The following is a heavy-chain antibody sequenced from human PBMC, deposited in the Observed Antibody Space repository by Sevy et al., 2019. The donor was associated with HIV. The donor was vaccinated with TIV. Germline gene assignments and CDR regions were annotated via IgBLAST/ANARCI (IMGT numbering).Heavy chain of an antibody. J-gene: IGHJ5*02. D-gene: IGHD1-1*01. Sequence: GGSLRLSCAASGXXFSSYAMHWVRQAPGKGLEWVAVISYDGSNKYYADSVKGRFTISRDNSKNTLYLQMNSLRAEDTAVYYCARDKLERRDSXFDXWGQGTLVTVSS. CDR1: GXXFSSYA. V-gene: IGHV3-30-3*01. CDR3: ARDKLERRDSXFDX. CDR2: ISYDGSNK.